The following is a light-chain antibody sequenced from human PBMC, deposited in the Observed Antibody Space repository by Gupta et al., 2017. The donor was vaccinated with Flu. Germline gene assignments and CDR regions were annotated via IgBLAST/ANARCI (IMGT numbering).Light chain of an antibody. J-gene: IGKJ1*01. CDR3: KQKRHWPWT. Sequence: VTLWQPACNSGTTSQSVSHSDSSTYVNWYQQKPDQPPRLLIKEASNRDWGVPNRCSGSGAGTDVTLNISREEDDDVRYYYCKQKRHWPWTFGQGTKVEIK. CDR1: QSVSHSDSSTY. CDR2: EAS. V-gene: IGKV2-30*02.